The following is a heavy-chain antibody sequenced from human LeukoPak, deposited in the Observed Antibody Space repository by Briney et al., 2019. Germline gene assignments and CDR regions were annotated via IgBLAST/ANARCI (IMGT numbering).Heavy chain of an antibody. V-gene: IGHV4-4*07. CDR1: GGSISSYY. J-gene: IGHJ6*03. Sequence: SETLSPTCTVSGGSISSYYWSWIRQPAGKGLEWIGRIYTSGSNNYNPSLKSRVTMSVDTSKNQFSLKLSSVTAADTAMYYCAREVADYGGYYYYHYMDVWGKGTTVTISS. CDR2: IYTSGSN. D-gene: IGHD4-23*01. CDR3: AREVADYGGYYYYHYMDV.